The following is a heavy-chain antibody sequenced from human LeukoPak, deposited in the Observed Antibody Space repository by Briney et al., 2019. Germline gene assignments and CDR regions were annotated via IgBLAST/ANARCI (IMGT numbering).Heavy chain of an antibody. CDR1: GYTFTSYA. D-gene: IGHD7-27*01. CDR3: ARPTATGDFDY. Sequence: ASVKVSCKASGYTFTSYAMNWVRQAPGQGLEWMGWINTNSGNPTYAQGFTGRFVFSLGTSVSTAYLQISSLKAEDTAVYYCARPTATGDFDYWGQGTLVTVSS. CDR2: INTNSGNP. J-gene: IGHJ4*02. V-gene: IGHV7-4-1*02.